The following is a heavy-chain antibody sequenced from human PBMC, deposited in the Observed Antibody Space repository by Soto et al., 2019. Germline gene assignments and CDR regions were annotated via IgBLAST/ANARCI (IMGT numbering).Heavy chain of an antibody. CDR2: ISYDDGDNK. D-gene: IGHD6-19*01. Sequence: QVQLVESGGGVVPPGRSLRLSCAASGFTFSSFTMHWVRQAPGKGLEWVAVISYDDGDNKYYADSLQGRFSISRDNSKNALDLQMNSLRPEDTAVYYCARTTVVSGTPDFDYWGQGALVTVSS. V-gene: IGHV3-30-3*01. CDR3: ARTTVVSGTPDFDY. J-gene: IGHJ4*02. CDR1: GFTFSSFT.